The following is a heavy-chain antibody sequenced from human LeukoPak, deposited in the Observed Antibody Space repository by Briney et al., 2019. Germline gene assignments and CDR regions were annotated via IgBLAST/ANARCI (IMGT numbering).Heavy chain of an antibody. Sequence: SETLSLTCAVYGGSFSGYYWSWIRQPPGKGLEWIGEINHSGNTNYNPSLKSRVTISVDTSKNQFSLKLSSVTAADTAVYYCARTKSSGSYPDYWGQGTLVTVSS. CDR2: INHSGNT. V-gene: IGHV4-34*01. CDR3: ARTKSSGSYPDY. D-gene: IGHD3-22*01. CDR1: GGSFSGYY. J-gene: IGHJ4*02.